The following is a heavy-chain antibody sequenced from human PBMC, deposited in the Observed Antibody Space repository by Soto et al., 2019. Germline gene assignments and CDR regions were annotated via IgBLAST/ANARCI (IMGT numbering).Heavy chain of an antibody. V-gene: IGHV1-69*01. CDR1: GDTFKNCV. J-gene: IGHJ6*02. CDR3: AAELGFGKLSVV. Sequence: QVQVVQSGVEVRRPGSSVKVSCKASGDTFKNCVISWVRQAPGQGLEWMGGNIPLFGTTDFAQRFQRRLTITTDESTTTAYMELSRLRSEDTATYYCAAELGFGKLSVVWGQGTTVIVSS. CDR2: NIPLFGTT. D-gene: IGHD3-10*01.